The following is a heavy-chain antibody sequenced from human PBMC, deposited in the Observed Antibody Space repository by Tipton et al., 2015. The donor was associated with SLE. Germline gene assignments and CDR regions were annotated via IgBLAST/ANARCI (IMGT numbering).Heavy chain of an antibody. Sequence: QLVQSGAEVKKPGASVKVSCKASGYTFSSHDINWVRQATGQGLEWMGWMNANSGNTDYAQKFQGRVTMTRDTSVSTAYMELSSLTSGDTAVYYCARGCAFGSWGQRSLVPVSS. CDR1: GYTFSSHD. V-gene: IGHV1-8*01. CDR3: ARGCAFGS. CDR2: MNANSGNT. J-gene: IGHJ4*02.